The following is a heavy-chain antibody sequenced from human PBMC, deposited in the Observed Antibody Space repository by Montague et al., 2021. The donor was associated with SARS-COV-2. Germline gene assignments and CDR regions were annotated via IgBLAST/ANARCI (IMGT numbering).Heavy chain of an antibody. V-gene: IGHV3-21*04. Sequence: SLRLSCAASGFTFNSYSMDWVRQAPGKGLEWVSSISSTSTSIYYADSVKGRFTISRDNAKNSLYLQMNSLRAEDTALYYCAKALYGDYPFDYWGQGTLVTVSS. CDR1: GFTFNSYS. CDR3: AKALYGDYPFDY. D-gene: IGHD4-17*01. CDR2: ISSTSTSI. J-gene: IGHJ4*02.